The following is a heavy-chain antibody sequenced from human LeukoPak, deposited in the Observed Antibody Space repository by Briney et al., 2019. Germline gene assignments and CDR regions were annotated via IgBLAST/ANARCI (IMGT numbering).Heavy chain of an antibody. Sequence: GGSLRLSCAASGFTFSSYAMSWVRQAPGKGLEWVSSISNSGGRTFYTDSVKGRFTISRDNSKITLYLQMNSLRAEDTAVYYCAKDRLGIAVAVPDWFDPWGQGTLVTVSS. V-gene: IGHV3-23*01. D-gene: IGHD6-19*01. CDR2: ISNSGGRT. CDR3: AKDRLGIAVAVPDWFDP. CDR1: GFTFSSYA. J-gene: IGHJ5*02.